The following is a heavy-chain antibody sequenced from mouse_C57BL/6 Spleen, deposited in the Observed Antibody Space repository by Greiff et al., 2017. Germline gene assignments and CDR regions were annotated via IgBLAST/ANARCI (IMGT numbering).Heavy chain of an antibody. CDR2: ISYDGSN. D-gene: IGHD2-4*01. V-gene: IGHV3-6*01. CDR1: GYSITSGYY. Sequence: VQLQQSGPGLVKPSQSLSLTCSVTGYSITSGYYWNWIRQFPGNKLEWMGYISYDGSNNYNPSLKNRISITRDTSKNQFFLRLNSVTTEDTATXCCARAYDYYEGFAYWGQGTLVTVSA. J-gene: IGHJ3*01. CDR3: ARAYDYYEGFAY.